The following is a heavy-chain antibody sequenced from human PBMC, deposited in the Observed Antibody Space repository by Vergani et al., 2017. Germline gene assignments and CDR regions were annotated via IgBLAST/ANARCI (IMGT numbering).Heavy chain of an antibody. J-gene: IGHJ4*02. V-gene: IGHV5-51*01. D-gene: IGHD3-22*01. CDR1: GYSFTNYW. CDR3: ARLYGRDSSGSKYFDY. Sequence: EVQLVQSGAEVKKPGESLKISCQISGYSFTNYWIGWVRQMPGKGLEWMGIIHPADSDTRYSPSFQGQVTISVDKSISTAYLQRSSLRASDSPMYYCARLYGRDSSGSKYFDYWGQGTLVTVSS. CDR2: IHPADSDT.